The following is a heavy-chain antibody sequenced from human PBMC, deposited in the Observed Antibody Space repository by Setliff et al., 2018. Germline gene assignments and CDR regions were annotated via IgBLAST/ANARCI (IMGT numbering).Heavy chain of an antibody. J-gene: IGHJ5*02. D-gene: IGHD3-3*01. V-gene: IGHV4-38-2*01. CDR3: ARAGPTVTFFRVLVISWWDP. Sequence: SETLSLNCAVSGYSISSGYYWGWIRQPPGKGLEWIGSIYHSGSTYYNPSLKSRVTISVDTSKNQFSLKLSSVTAADTATYYCARAGPTVTFFRVLVISWWDPWGQGSLVTVSS. CDR1: GYSISSGYY. CDR2: IYHSGST.